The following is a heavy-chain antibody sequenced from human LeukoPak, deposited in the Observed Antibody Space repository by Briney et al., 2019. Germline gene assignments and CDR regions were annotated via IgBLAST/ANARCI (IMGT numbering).Heavy chain of an antibody. V-gene: IGHV4-59*01. Sequence: SETLSLTCTVSGGSISSYYWSWIRQPPGKGLEWIGYIYYSGSTNYNPSLKSRVTISVDTSKNQFSLKLSSVTAADTAVYYCARSDYYDNAFDIWGQGTMVTVSS. J-gene: IGHJ3*02. CDR1: GGSISSYY. CDR3: ARSDYYDNAFDI. CDR2: IYYSGST. D-gene: IGHD3-22*01.